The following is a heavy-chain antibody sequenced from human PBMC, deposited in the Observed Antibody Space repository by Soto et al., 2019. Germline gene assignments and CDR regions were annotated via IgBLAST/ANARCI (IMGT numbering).Heavy chain of an antibody. CDR3: ARDSLGIAVLGTGRSKNNWFDP. V-gene: IGHV4-34*01. D-gene: IGHD6-19*01. CDR2: INHSGST. J-gene: IGHJ5*02. Sequence: PSENLSLTCAVYVGSFSGYYWSLIRQPPGKGLEWIGEINHSGSTNYNPSLKSRVTISIDTSKNQFSLKLSSVTAADTAIYYCARDSLGIAVLGTGRSKNNWFDPWGQGTLVTVS. CDR1: VGSFSGYY.